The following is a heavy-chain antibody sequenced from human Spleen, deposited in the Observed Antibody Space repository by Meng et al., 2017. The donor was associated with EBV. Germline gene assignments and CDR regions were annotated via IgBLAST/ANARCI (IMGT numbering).Heavy chain of an antibody. J-gene: IGHJ4*02. CDR3: ARDGPGYGYFDF. CDR2: LSTFNGGN. Sequence: VSLGQSGGERKRPGASRKGSFKTSHYHFTDYHIYWVRQAPGQGPGWMGFLSTFNGGNKFAERFRGRISMNTDTSTATAYMEPRSLRSDDTAVYFCARDGPGYGYFDFWGQGSLVTVSS. V-gene: IGHV1-18*01. CDR1: HYHFTDYH. D-gene: IGHD1-1*01.